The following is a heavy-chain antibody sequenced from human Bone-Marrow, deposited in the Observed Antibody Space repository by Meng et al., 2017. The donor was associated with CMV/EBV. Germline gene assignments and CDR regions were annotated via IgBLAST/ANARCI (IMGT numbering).Heavy chain of an antibody. CDR3: ARDMGYYYDSSGSDLDYYYGMDV. CDR1: GGTFSSYA. CDR2: IIPILGIA. Sequence: SVKVSCKASGGTFSSYAISWVRQAPGQGLEWMGGIIPILGIANYAQKFQGRVTITADKSTSTAYMELSSLRSEDTAVYYCARDMGYYYDSSGSDLDYYYGMDVWGQGTTATVSS. V-gene: IGHV1-69*10. J-gene: IGHJ6*02. D-gene: IGHD3-22*01.